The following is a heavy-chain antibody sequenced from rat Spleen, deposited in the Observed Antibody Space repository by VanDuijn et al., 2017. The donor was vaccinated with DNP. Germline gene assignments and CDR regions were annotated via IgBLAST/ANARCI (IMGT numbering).Heavy chain of an antibody. D-gene: IGHD1-4*01. CDR1: SYSITTNY. J-gene: IGHJ2*01. CDR2: ISFSGST. V-gene: IGHV3-1*01. Sequence: EVQLHESGPAPVKPSQSLSLTCSVTSYSITTNYWCWVLKFPGNKMEYIGHISFSGSTYHGNSVKGRFTISRDNAKSTLYLQMNSLRSEDMATYYCARHVLPLRVWDYWGQGVMVTVSS. CDR3: ARHVLPLRVWDY.